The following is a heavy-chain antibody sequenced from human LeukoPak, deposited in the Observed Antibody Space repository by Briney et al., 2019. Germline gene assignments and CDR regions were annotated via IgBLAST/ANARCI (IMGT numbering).Heavy chain of an antibody. D-gene: IGHD6-13*01. CDR2: IRSISSII. CDR1: GFTFSTYS. J-gene: IGHJ4*02. Sequence: GGSLRLSCAASGFTFSTYSMSWVRQAPGKGLEWVSYIRSISSIIYYADSVKGRFTISRDNAKSSLYLQMNSLRAEDTAVYYCARSRPGTEAGQPNFDYWGQGTLVTVTS. V-gene: IGHV3-48*01. CDR3: ARSRPGTEAGQPNFDY.